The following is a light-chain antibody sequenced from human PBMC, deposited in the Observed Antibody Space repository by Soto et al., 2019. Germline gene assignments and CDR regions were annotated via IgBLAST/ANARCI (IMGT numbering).Light chain of an antibody. CDR2: KDN. V-gene: IGLV6-57*04. CDR3: QSYDSNSAV. CDR1: GGSIASNH. Sequence: LTQPHSVSESPGKTVTISCTRSGGSIASNHVQWYQQRPGSAPTTVIYKDNQRPSGVPDRFSGSIDSSSNSASLTISGLKTEDEADYYCQSYDSNSAVFGGGTKLTVL. J-gene: IGLJ2*01.